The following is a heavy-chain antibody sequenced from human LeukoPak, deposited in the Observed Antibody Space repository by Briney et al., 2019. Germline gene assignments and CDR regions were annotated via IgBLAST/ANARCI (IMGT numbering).Heavy chain of an antibody. CDR3: ARRPTEGSTVKHAFDI. CDR2: LLYSGST. CDR1: GGSNSSSSYY. D-gene: IGHD4-17*01. J-gene: IGHJ3*02. Sequence: SETLSLTCIVSGGSNSSSSYYWGWIRPPPGKGLEWIGSLLYSGSTYYHPSLKSRVTISIDTSKNQFSLKLSSVAAADTAVNYCARRPTEGSTVKHAFDIWGQGTTVTVSS. V-gene: IGHV4-39*07.